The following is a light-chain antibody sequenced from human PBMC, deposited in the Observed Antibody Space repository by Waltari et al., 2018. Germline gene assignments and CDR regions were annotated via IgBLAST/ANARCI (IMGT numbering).Light chain of an antibody. CDR2: QDR. V-gene: IGLV3-1*01. Sequence: SYDLTQPRSVSVSPRQPATITSPGENMRQTYVCWYQQKPGQSPLLVIYQDRQRPSGIPERFSGSNSGDTATLTISGTQAVDEADYYCQAWDSSTVVFGGGTKLTVL. CDR1: NMRQTY. J-gene: IGLJ2*01. CDR3: QAWDSSTVV.